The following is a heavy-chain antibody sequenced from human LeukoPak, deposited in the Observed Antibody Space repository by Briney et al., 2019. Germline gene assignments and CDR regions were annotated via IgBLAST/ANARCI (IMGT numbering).Heavy chain of an antibody. J-gene: IGHJ3*02. D-gene: IGHD2-2*01. CDR3: ATAGNVVVPAALRGDAFDI. V-gene: IGHV1-24*01. CDR2: FDPEDGEP. CDR1: GHTLTELS. Sequence: ASVKVSCKVSGHTLTELSMHWVRQAPGKGLEWMGRFDPEDGEPIYAQKFQGRVTMTEDTSTDTAYMELSSLRSEDTAVYYCATAGNVVVPAALRGDAFDIWGQGTMVTVSS.